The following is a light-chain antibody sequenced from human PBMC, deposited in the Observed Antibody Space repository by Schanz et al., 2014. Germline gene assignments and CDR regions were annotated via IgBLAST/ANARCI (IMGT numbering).Light chain of an antibody. J-gene: IGLJ2*01. CDR3: AAWDDSLNGHVV. CDR2: SNN. CDR1: SSNIGSNY. V-gene: IGLV1-44*01. Sequence: QSVLTQPPSASGTPGQRVTISCSGSSSNIGSNYVYWYQQLPGRAPKLLIYSNNQRPSGVPDRFSGSKSGTSASLAISGLQSEDEADYYCAAWDDSLNGHVVFGGGTKLTVL.